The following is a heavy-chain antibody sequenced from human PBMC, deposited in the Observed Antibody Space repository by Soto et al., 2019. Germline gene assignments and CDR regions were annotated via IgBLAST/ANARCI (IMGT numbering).Heavy chain of an antibody. CDR1: GGSISSYY. V-gene: IGHV4-59*01. CDR2: IYYTGST. J-gene: IGHJ3*02. D-gene: IGHD2-8*01. Sequence: SETLSLTCTVSGGSISSYYWSWIRQPPGKGLEWIGYIYYTGSTNYSPSLKSRVTISLDTSKNQFSLKLRSVTATDTAIYYCARANYFDIWGQGTMVTVSS. CDR3: ARANYFDI.